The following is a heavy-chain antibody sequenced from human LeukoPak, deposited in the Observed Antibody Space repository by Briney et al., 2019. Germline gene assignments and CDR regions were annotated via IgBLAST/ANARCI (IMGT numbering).Heavy chain of an antibody. CDR1: GYSISSGYY. D-gene: IGHD2-15*01. CDR3: ARGRSKREY. Sequence: SETLSLTCTVSGYSISSGYYWGWIRQPPGKGLEWIGSIYHSGSTYYNPSLKSRVTISVDTSKNQFSLKLSSVTAADTAVYYCARGRSKREYWGQGTLVTVSS. J-gene: IGHJ4*02. V-gene: IGHV4-38-2*02. CDR2: IYHSGST.